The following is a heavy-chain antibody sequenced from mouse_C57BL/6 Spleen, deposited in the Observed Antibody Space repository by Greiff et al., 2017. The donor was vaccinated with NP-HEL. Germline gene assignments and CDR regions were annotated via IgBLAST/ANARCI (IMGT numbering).Heavy chain of an antibody. CDR3: TRGYSNYVRYAMDY. J-gene: IGHJ4*01. Sequence: EVQLQQSGTVLARPGASVKMSCKTSGYTFTSYWMHWVKQRPGQGLEWIGAIYPGNSDTSYNQKFKGKAKLPAVTSASTAYMELSSLTNEDSAVYYCTRGYSNYVRYAMDYWGQGTSVTVSS. CDR1: GYTFTSYW. D-gene: IGHD2-5*01. V-gene: IGHV1-5*01. CDR2: IYPGNSDT.